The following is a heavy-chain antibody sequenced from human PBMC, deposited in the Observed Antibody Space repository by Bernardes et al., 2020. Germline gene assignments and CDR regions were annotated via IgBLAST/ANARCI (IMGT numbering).Heavy chain of an antibody. CDR3: ARGTDSSGWYPLFDY. J-gene: IGHJ4*02. Sequence: VGSLILSCAASGFTFSSYAMHWVRQAPGQGLEYVSAISSNGGSTYYANSVKGRFIISRDNSKNTLYLQMGSLRAEDMAVYYCARGTDSSGWYPLFDYWGQGTLVTVSS. D-gene: IGHD6-19*01. CDR1: GFTFSSYA. CDR2: ISSNGGST. V-gene: IGHV3-64*01.